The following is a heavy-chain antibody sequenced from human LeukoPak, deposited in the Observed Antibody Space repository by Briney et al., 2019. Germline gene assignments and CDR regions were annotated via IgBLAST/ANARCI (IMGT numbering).Heavy chain of an antibody. J-gene: IGHJ4*02. CDR1: GGTFSSYA. CDR2: IIPIFGTA. V-gene: IGHV1-69*05. CDR3: ARDLKRGDGYAPATFDY. Sequence: SVKVSCKASGGTFSSYAISWVRQAPGQGLEWMGGIIPIFGTANYAQKFQGRVTITTDESTSTAYMELSSLRSEDTAVYYCARDLKRGDGYAPATFDYWGQGTLVTVSS. D-gene: IGHD5-24*01.